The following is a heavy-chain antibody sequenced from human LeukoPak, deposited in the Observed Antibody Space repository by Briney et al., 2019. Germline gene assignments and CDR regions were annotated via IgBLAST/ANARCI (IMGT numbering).Heavy chain of an antibody. D-gene: IGHD1-14*01. J-gene: IGHJ4*02. CDR1: GFTFSSYS. Sequence: GGSLRLSCAASGFTFSSYSMNWVRQAPGKGLEWVAFINYDGSNKYHADSVKGRFTISRDNSKNTLYLEINSLSADDTAVYYCATTDTTCYWGQGTLVTVSS. CDR3: ATTDTTCY. V-gene: IGHV3-30*02. CDR2: INYDGSNK.